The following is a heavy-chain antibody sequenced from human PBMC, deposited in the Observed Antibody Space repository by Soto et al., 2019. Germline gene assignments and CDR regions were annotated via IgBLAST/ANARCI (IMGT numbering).Heavy chain of an antibody. V-gene: IGHV3-23*01. CDR1: GFTFSSYA. Sequence: GESLKISCAASGFTFSSYAMSWVRQAPGKGLEWVSAISGSGGSTYYADSVKGRFTISRDNSKNTLYLQMNSLRAEDTAVYYCAKDSPRSGSYYFDYWGQGTLVTVSS. CDR3: AKDSPRSGSYYFDY. J-gene: IGHJ4*02. CDR2: ISGSGGST. D-gene: IGHD1-26*01.